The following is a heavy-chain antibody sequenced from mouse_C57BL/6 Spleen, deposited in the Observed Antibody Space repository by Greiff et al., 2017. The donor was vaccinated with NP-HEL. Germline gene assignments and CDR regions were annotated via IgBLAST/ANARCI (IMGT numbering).Heavy chain of an antibody. J-gene: IGHJ4*01. CDR1: GFTFSDYG. D-gene: IGHD2-4*01. CDR2: ISSGSSTI. Sequence: EVKLVESGGGLVKPGGSLKLSCAASGFTFSDYGMHWVRQAPEKGLEWVAYISSGSSTIYYADTVKGRFTISRDNAKNTLFLQMTSLRSEDTAIYYCARSGYDYDGMDYWGQGTSVTVSS. V-gene: IGHV5-17*01. CDR3: ARSGYDYDGMDY.